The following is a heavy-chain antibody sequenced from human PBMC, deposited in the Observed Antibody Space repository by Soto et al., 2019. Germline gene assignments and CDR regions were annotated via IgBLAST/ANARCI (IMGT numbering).Heavy chain of an antibody. CDR3: ARLSELRRFDP. D-gene: IGHD3-16*01. Sequence: GASVKVSWKASGGTFSSYTISWVRQAPGQGLEWMGRIIPILGIANYAQKFQGRVTITADKSTSTAYMELSSLRSEDTAVYYCARLSELRRFDPWGQGTLVTVSS. CDR1: GGTFSSYT. J-gene: IGHJ5*02. V-gene: IGHV1-69*02. CDR2: IIPILGIA.